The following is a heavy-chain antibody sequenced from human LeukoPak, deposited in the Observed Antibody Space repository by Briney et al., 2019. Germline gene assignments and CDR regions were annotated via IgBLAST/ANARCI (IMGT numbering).Heavy chain of an antibody. D-gene: IGHD6-13*01. J-gene: IGHJ6*02. CDR2: IRYDGSNK. V-gene: IGHV3-30*02. CDR3: AKEYSSSWYGGYYYYYGMDV. Sequence: GGSLRLSCAASGFTFSSYGMHWVRQAPGKGLEWVAFIRYDGSNKYYADSVKGRSTISRDNSKNTLYLQMNSLRAEDTAVYYCAKEYSSSWYGGYYYYYGMDVWGQGTTVTVSS. CDR1: GFTFSSYG.